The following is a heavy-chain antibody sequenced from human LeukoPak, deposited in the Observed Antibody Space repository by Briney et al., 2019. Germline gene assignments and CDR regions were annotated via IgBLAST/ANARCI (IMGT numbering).Heavy chain of an antibody. D-gene: IGHD3-10*01. Sequence: PGGSLRLSCAASGFTFSSYWMSWVRQAPGKGLEWVANIKQDGSEKYYVDSVKGRFTISRDNSKNTLYLQMNSLRPEDTAVYYCAKSLSSRGVIIRKTGRSFDYWGQGTLVTVSS. J-gene: IGHJ4*02. CDR3: AKSLSSRGVIIRKTGRSFDY. CDR2: IKQDGSEK. V-gene: IGHV3-7*01. CDR1: GFTFSSYW.